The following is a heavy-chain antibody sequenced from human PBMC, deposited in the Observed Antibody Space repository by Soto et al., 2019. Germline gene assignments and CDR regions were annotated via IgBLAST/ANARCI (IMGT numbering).Heavy chain of an antibody. CDR1: GFTFINFW. Sequence: PGGSLRLSCAASGFTFINFWMHWVRQAPGKGLVWVSRINADGSATTYADSVKGRFTISRDNAKNTVYLQMNSLRAEDTAMYYCASSKDQAYWGQGTLVTVSS. CDR3: ASSKDQAY. J-gene: IGHJ4*02. V-gene: IGHV3-74*01. CDR2: INADGSAT.